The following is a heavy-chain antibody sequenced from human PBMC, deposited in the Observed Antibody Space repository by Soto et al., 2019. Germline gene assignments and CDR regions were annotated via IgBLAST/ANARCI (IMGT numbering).Heavy chain of an antibody. CDR2: IYHGGIT. CDR3: ASLPYYYDTSRFPS. Sequence: SETLSLTCAVSGGSITSNKWWSWVRQPPGKGLEWVGEIYHGGITNYNPSLKSRVTISVDKSSNQFSLKVTSVTAADTAVYYCASLPYYYDTSRFPSWSQGTLVTVSS. J-gene: IGHJ5*02. V-gene: IGHV4-4*02. CDR1: GGSITSNKW. D-gene: IGHD3-22*01.